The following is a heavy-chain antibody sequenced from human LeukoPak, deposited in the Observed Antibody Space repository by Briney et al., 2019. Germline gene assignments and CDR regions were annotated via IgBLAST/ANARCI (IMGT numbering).Heavy chain of an antibody. J-gene: IGHJ5*02. Sequence: SETLSLTCAVYGGSFSGYHWSWIRQPPGKGLEWIGEINHSGSTNYNPSLKSRVTISVDTSKNQFSLKLSSATAADTAVYYCARGMGSTSFYWFDPWGQGTLVTVSS. D-gene: IGHD2-2*01. CDR3: ARGMGSTSFYWFDP. CDR1: GGSFSGYH. CDR2: INHSGST. V-gene: IGHV4-34*01.